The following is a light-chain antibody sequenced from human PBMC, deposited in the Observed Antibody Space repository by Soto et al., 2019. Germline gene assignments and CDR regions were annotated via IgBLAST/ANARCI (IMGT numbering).Light chain of an antibody. CDR3: QQYGSSPPALT. CDR2: DAF. V-gene: IGKV3-20*01. Sequence: EIVLTQSPATLSLSPGERATLSCRASQSVSTYLAWYQQKPGQAPRLLIYDAFNRATGVPARFRGSGSGTDSTLTISRLEPEDFAVYYCQQYGSSPPALTFGGGTKV. CDR1: QSVSTY. J-gene: IGKJ4*01.